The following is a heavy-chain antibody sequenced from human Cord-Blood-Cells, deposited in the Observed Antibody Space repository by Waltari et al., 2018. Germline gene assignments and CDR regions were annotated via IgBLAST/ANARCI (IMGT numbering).Heavy chain of an antibody. CDR1: GFTFSDYV. V-gene: IGHV3-30-3*01. J-gene: IGHJ4*02. D-gene: IGHD1-26*01. CDR2: ISYDGSNK. CDR3: ARDSLLRGFDY. Sequence: QVQLVGAGGGGVPPGWSLRLSWSAPGFTFSDYVCHWVRQAPGKGLEWVAVISYDGSNKYYADSVKGRFTISRDNSKNTLYLQMNSLRAEDTAVYYCARDSLLRGFDYWGQGTLVTVSS.